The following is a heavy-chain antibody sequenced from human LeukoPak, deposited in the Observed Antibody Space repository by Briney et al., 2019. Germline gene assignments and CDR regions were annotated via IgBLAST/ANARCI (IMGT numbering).Heavy chain of an antibody. CDR3: ARRGQQLH. CDR2: LSYSGST. D-gene: IGHD6-13*01. V-gene: IGHV4-39*01. J-gene: IGHJ4*02. Sequence: SETLSLTCTVSGSSINSTSYYWGWIRQPPGKGLEWIGTLSYSGSTYYNPSLKSRVTISVDTSKNQFSLKLSSVTAADTAVYYCARRGQQLHWGQGTLVTVSS. CDR1: GSSINSTSYY.